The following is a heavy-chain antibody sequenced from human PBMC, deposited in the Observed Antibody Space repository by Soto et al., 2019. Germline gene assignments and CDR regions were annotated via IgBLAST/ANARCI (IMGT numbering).Heavy chain of an antibody. J-gene: IGHJ6*02. CDR2: ISTRSDV. D-gene: IGHD2-21*02. CDR1: EFSLSTYS. Sequence: GGSLRLSCTASEFSLSTYSMNWVRQAPGKGLEWVSYISTRSDVYYADSVKGRFTIARDNAKNSLSLQMNSLSAEDTGVYYCARENTAWPLAYGLEVWGQGTTVTVSS. V-gene: IGHV3-21*03. CDR3: ARENTAWPLAYGLEV.